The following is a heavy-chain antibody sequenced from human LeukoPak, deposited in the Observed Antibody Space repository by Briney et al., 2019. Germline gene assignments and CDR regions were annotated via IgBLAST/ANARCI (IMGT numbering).Heavy chain of an antibody. CDR3: AREQEYCSGGSCSDY. D-gene: IGHD2-15*01. V-gene: IGHV5-51*01. CDR2: IYPGDPDT. Sequence: GESLKISCKGSGYSFTSYWIGWVRQMPGKGLEWMGIIYPGDPDTRYSPSFQGQVTISADKSISTAYLQWSSLKASDTAMYYCAREQEYCSGGSCSDYWGQGTLVTVSS. CDR1: GYSFTSYW. J-gene: IGHJ4*02.